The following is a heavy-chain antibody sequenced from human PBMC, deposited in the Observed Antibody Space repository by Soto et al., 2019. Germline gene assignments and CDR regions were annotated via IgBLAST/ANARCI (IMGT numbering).Heavy chain of an antibody. D-gene: IGHD6-19*01. J-gene: IGHJ5*02. CDR1: GGSISSGGYY. Sequence: SETLSLTCTVSGGSISSGGYYWSWIRQHPGKGLEWIGYIYYSGSTYYNPSLKSRVTISVDTSKNQFSLRLSSVTAADTAVYYCAKCAAVAGNAGNWFDPWGQGTLVTVSS. V-gene: IGHV4-31*03. CDR2: IYYSGST. CDR3: AKCAAVAGNAGNWFDP.